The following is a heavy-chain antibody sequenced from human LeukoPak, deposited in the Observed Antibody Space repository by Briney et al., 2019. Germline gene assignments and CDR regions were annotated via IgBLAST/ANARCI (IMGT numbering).Heavy chain of an antibody. V-gene: IGHV3-48*03. CDR2: ISTSGTKR. CDR3: VRETNWNIFDP. J-gene: IGHJ5*02. CDR1: GVIFSSYE. Sequence: PGGSLRLSCAASGVIFSSYEMNWVRQAPGRGLEWISYISTSGTKRNYADPVKGRFTISRDNANMSLYLQMDSLRVEDTAVYYCVRETNWNIFDPWGQGTLVTVSS. D-gene: IGHD1/OR15-1a*01.